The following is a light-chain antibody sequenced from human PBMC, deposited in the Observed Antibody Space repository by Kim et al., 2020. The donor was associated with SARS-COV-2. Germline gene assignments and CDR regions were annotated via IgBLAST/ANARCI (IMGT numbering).Light chain of an antibody. V-gene: IGLV3-1*01. CDR2: QDT. CDR1: KLGDKY. CDR3: QAWDSSTWV. Sequence: SVSPGQTASITCSGDKLGDKYASWYQQKPRQSPVLVIYQDTKRPSGIPERFSGSNSGNTATLTISGTQAMDEADYYCQAWDSSTWVFGGGTQLTVL. J-gene: IGLJ3*02.